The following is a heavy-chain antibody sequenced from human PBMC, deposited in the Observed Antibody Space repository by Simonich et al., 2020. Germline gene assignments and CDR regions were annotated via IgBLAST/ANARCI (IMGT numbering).Heavy chain of an antibody. J-gene: IGHJ3*02. D-gene: IGHD6-13*01. CDR2: IYSIGST. CDR3: ARHAGFAFDI. Sequence: QLQLQESGPGLVKPSETLSLTCTVSGGSISSSSYYWGWIRQPPGQGLEWIGSIYSIGSTYYNPSLKSRVTISVDTSKIQFSLKRGSVTAADTALYYCARHAGFAFDIWGQGTMVTVSS. CDR1: GGSISSSSYY. V-gene: IGHV4-39*01.